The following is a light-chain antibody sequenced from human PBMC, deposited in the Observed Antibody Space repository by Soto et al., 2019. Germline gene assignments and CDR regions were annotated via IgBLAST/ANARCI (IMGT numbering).Light chain of an antibody. CDR3: QQYKSYSRT. CDR2: KAS. J-gene: IGKJ1*01. CDR1: QSISGW. Sequence: DIQMTQSPSTVSASVGDTVTITSRASQSISGWLAWYQQKPGKAPKLLIYKASNLESGVPSRFSGSGSGTEFTLTISSLQPDDFAAYYCQQYKSYSRTFGQGTKVDNK. V-gene: IGKV1-5*03.